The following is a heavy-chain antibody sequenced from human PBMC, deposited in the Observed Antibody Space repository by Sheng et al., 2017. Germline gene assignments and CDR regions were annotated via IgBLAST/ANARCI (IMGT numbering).Heavy chain of an antibody. Sequence: EVQLVESGGGLVQPGGSLKVSCVASGFTFSGFEMHWVRQAPGKGLEWVSHISISGSTIYYADSVKGRFTISRDNAKNSLYLQMNSLRAEDTAVYYCARVRGWKHLDYWGQGT. D-gene: IGHD5-18*01. CDR1: GFTFSGFE. J-gene: IGHJ4*02. CDR3: ARVRGWKHLDY. V-gene: IGHV3-48*03. CDR2: ISISGSTI.